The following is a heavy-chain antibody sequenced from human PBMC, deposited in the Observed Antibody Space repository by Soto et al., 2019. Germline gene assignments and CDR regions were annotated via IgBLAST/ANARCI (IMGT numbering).Heavy chain of an antibody. CDR3: AQDLAAMVENYYYYYGMDV. Sequence: QVQLVESGGGVVQPGRSLRLSCAASGFTFSSYGMHWVRQAPGKGLEWVAVISYDGSNKYYADSVKGRFTISRDNSKNTLYLQMNSLRAEDTAVYYCAQDLAAMVENYYYYYGMDVWGQGTTVTVSS. J-gene: IGHJ6*02. CDR2: ISYDGSNK. V-gene: IGHV3-30*18. CDR1: GFTFSSYG. D-gene: IGHD5-18*01.